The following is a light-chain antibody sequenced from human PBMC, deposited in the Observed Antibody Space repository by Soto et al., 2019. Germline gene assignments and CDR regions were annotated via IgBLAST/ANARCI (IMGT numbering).Light chain of an antibody. CDR3: NSYTSSSTYV. CDR1: SSDVGSYNR. J-gene: IGLJ1*01. V-gene: IGLV2-18*02. CDR2: EVN. Sequence: QSALTQPPSVSGSPGQSVTISCTGTSSDVGSYNRVSWYQQPPGTAPKLMIYEVNNRPSGVPDRFSGSKSGNTASLTISGLQAEDEADYYCNSYTSSSTYVFGTGNKVTVL.